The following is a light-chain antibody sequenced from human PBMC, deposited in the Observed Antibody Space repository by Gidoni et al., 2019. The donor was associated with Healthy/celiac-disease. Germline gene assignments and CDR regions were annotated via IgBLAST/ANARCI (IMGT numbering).Light chain of an antibody. V-gene: IGKV1-39*01. CDR2: AAS. CDR1: QSISSY. J-gene: IGKJ2*01. Sequence: DIQMNQSPSSLSASVGDRATITCRASQSISSYLNWYQQKPGKAPKLLIYAASSLQSGVPSRFSGSVSGTDFTLTIISLQPEDFATYYCQQSYSTLYTFGQGTKLEIK. CDR3: QQSYSTLYT.